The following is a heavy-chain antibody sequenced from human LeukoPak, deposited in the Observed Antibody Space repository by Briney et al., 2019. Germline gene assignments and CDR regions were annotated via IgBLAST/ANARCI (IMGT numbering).Heavy chain of an antibody. CDR3: SRDEYPKEPTCRFDH. Sequence: TGGSLRLSCTASGFTFSNYYMSWVRQAPGKGLEWVGHIKEDGSRKYYVDSVKGRFTFSRDNAKNSLYLQMSSLRVEDTAVYYCSRDEYPKEPTCRFDHWGRGTLVTVSS. CDR1: GFTFSNYY. J-gene: IGHJ4*02. CDR2: IKEDGSRK. V-gene: IGHV3-7*01. D-gene: IGHD2/OR15-2a*01.